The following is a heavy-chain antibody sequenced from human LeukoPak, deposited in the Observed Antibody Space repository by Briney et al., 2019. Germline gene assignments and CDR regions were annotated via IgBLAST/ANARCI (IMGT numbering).Heavy chain of an antibody. CDR2: INPNSGGT. V-gene: IGHV1-2*06. J-gene: IGHJ4*02. D-gene: IGHD6-13*01. CDR1: GYTFTSYD. Sequence: GASVKVSCKASGYTFTSYDINWVRQATGQGLEWMGRINPNSGGTNYAQKFQGRVTMTRDTSISTAYMELSRLRSDDTAVYYCARDLKSAAGTGYWGQGTLVTVSS. CDR3: ARDLKSAAGTGY.